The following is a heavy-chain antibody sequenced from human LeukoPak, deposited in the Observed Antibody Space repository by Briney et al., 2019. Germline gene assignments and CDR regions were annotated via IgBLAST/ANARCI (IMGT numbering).Heavy chain of an antibody. Sequence: GASVKVSCKASGYTFTNYAMHWVRQAPGQGLEWMGWINAGHGNTKYSQEFQGRVTMTRDTSTSTVYMELSSLRSEDTAVYYCARDLLVAGEDDFWGQGTMVTVSS. V-gene: IGHV1-3*03. J-gene: IGHJ3*01. D-gene: IGHD6-19*01. CDR1: GYTFTNYA. CDR3: ARDLLVAGEDDF. CDR2: INAGHGNT.